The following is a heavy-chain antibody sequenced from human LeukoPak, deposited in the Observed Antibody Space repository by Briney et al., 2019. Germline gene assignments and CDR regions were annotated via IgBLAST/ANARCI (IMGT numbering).Heavy chain of an antibody. CDR3: AKDTPGFGGDDFVH. Sequence: PGGXLRLSCAASGFTFSNFAMHWVRQAPGKGLEGVAFTQTDGGNQLYADSVKGGFTIYRDDSKKKLYLQMNSLRTEDTAVYYCAKDTPGFGGDDFVHWGQGTLVTVSS. V-gene: IGHV3-30*02. CDR1: GFTFSNFA. D-gene: IGHD3-10*01. J-gene: IGHJ4*02. CDR2: TQTDGGNQ.